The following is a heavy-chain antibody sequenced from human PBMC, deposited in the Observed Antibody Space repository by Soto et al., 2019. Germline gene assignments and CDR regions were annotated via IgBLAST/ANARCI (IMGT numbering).Heavy chain of an antibody. Sequence: QVQLQESGPGLVKPSQTLSLTCTVVGDAFSRGGHYWSWVRQRPGRGLEWIGYIYYTGGTFYNPSLKSRSSISLDTSKNQMPLELTSVTVADTAVYYCARDGLLTGTPGWYLDLWGRGTLVTVSS. CDR3: ARDGLLTGTPGWYLDL. CDR1: GDAFSRGGHY. CDR2: IYYTGGT. J-gene: IGHJ2*01. V-gene: IGHV4-31*03. D-gene: IGHD1-7*01.